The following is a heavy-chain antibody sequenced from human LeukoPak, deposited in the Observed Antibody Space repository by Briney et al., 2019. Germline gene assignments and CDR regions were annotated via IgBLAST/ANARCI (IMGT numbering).Heavy chain of an antibody. CDR2: ISSSSYI. J-gene: IGHJ4*02. CDR1: GFTFSSYS. CDR3: ARVRQSQRGLFDY. V-gene: IGHV3-21*01. D-gene: IGHD6-25*01. Sequence: PGGSLRLCCAASGFTFSSYSMNWVRQAPGKGLEWVSSISSSSYIYYADSVKGRFTISRDNAKNSLYLQMNSLRAEDTAVYYCARVRQSQRGLFDYWGQGTLVTVSS.